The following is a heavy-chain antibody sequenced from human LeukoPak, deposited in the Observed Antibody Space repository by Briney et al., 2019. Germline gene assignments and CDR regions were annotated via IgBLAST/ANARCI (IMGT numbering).Heavy chain of an antibody. CDR3: ATRHSDYDILVPYFVY. D-gene: IGHD3-9*01. Sequence: PAGSLRLSCAASGFIFSNYGMHWVRQAPGKRLEWVAVIWNDGSETFHADSVKGRFTIDRDNSTTNLYLQMDSVRAEDTAVYYCATRHSDYDILVPYFVYWGQGTLVTVSS. J-gene: IGHJ4*02. V-gene: IGHV3-30*02. CDR2: IWNDGSET. CDR1: GFIFSNYG.